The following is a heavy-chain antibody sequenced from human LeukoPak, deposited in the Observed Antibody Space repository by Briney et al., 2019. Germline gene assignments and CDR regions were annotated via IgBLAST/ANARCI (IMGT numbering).Heavy chain of an antibody. V-gene: IGHV4-34*01. CDR3: ARDRVRRVRGVTAPFDAFDI. CDR2: INHSGST. J-gene: IGHJ3*02. D-gene: IGHD3-10*01. Sequence: SETLSLTCAVYGGSFSGYYWSWIRQPPGKGLEWIGEINHSGSTNYNPSLKSRVTISVDTSKNQFSLKLSSVTAADTAVYYCARDRVRRVRGVTAPFDAFDIWGQGTMVTVSS. CDR1: GGSFSGYY.